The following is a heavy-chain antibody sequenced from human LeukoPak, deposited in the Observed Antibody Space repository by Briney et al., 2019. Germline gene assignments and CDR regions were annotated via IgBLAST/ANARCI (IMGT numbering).Heavy chain of an antibody. J-gene: IGHJ4*02. CDR1: GFTVSSNY. CDR3: AAHSGRDY. V-gene: IGHV3-48*01. CDR2: ISSSSTII. D-gene: IGHD2-15*01. Sequence: PGGSLRLSCAASGFTVSSNYMSWVRQAPGKGLEWVSYISSSSTIIYYADSVKGRFTISRDNAKNSLYLQMNSLRAEDTAMYYCAAHSGRDYWGQGTLVTVSS.